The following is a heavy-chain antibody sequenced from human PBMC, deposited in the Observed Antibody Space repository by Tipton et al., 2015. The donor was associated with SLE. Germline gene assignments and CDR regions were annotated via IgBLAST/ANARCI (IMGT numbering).Heavy chain of an antibody. D-gene: IGHD3-10*01. CDR1: GGSFSGYY. J-gene: IGHJ3*02. Sequence: TLSLTCAVYGGSFSGYYWSWIRQPPGKGLEWIGYIYYSGSTNDNPSLKSRVTISVDTSKSQFSLDLTSVTAADTAVYYCARRGLAYYYGSGRALDIWGQGTMVTVSS. V-gene: IGHV4-34*11. CDR3: ARRGLAYYYGSGRALDI. CDR2: IYYSGST.